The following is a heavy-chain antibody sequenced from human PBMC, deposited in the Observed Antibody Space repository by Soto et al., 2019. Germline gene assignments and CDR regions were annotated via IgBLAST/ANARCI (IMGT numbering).Heavy chain of an antibody. V-gene: IGHV3-74*01. J-gene: IGHJ4*02. CDR1: GFTFSRSW. CDR2: IIGDGSGA. Sequence: EVQLVESGGGLVQSGGSLRLSRVASGFTFSRSWMHWVRQAPGKGLVWLSRIIGDGSGADYADSVKGRFTISRDNAKNTVYLQMNSLRDEDTAVYYCARVAVASRGIDYWGQGTLVTVSS. D-gene: IGHD6-19*01. CDR3: ARVAVASRGIDY.